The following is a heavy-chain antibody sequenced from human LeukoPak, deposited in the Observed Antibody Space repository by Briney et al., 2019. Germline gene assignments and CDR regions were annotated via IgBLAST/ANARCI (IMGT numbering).Heavy chain of an antibody. D-gene: IGHD2-15*01. CDR1: GFTFSSYG. J-gene: IGHJ4*02. CDR2: IWYDGSNK. CDR3: AKGNGVVVVAATRGLLDY. V-gene: IGHV3-33*06. Sequence: PGRSLRLSCAASGFTFSSYGMHWVRQAPGKGLEWVAVIWYDGSNKYYADSVKGRFTISRDNSKNTLYLQMNSLRAEDTAVYYCAKGNGVVVVAATRGLLDYWGQGTLVTVSS.